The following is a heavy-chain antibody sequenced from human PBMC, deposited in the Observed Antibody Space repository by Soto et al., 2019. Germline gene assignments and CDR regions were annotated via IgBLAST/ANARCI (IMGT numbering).Heavy chain of an antibody. D-gene: IGHD2-2*01. CDR2: ISSRGNYT. CDR1: GFTFSDYY. CDR3: ARDGGVIIAAATGGGYGMDV. J-gene: IGHJ6*02. V-gene: IGHV3-11*06. Sequence: HVQMVESGGDLVKPGGSLRLSCAVSGFTFSDYYMSWIRQAPEKGLEWVAYISSRGNYTNYADSVRGRFTISRDNVTNSLFRQMNSLRDEDTAVYYCARDGGVIIAAATGGGYGMDVWGQGTTVSVSS.